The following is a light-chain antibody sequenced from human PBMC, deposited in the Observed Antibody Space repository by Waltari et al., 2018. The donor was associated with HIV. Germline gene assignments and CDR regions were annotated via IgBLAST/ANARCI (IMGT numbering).Light chain of an antibody. CDR2: AAS. J-gene: IGKJ1*01. CDR1: QSISSY. V-gene: IGKV1-39*01. CDR3: QQSYSAPWT. Sequence: DIQMTQSPSSLSASVGDRVTITCRASQSISSYLNWYQQKPGKAPKLLIYAASSLQSGVPSRFSGRGSVTDFTLTLSGLQPEDFATYYCQQSYSAPWTFGQGTKVEVK.